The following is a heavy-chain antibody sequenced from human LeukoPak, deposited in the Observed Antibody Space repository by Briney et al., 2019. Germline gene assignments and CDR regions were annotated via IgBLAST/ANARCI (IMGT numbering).Heavy chain of an antibody. CDR1: GHTLTVHY. CDR2: ITLHSGDT. D-gene: IGHD1-26*01. CDR3: AREGQVGLDN. J-gene: IGHJ4*02. Sequence: ASVKVSCKASGHTLTVHYIHWVRQGPGQGLEWLGWITLHSGDTHYAQKYQGRLTMTGDTSISTGYMELSRLQFDDTAVYYCAREGQVGLDNWGQGTLVTVSS. V-gene: IGHV1-2*02.